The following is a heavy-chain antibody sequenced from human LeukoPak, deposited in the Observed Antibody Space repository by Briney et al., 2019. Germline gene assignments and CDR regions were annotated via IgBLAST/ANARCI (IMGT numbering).Heavy chain of an antibody. V-gene: IGHV3-23*01. CDR2: ISGSGATT. J-gene: IGHJ3*02. Sequence: GGSLRLSCAASGFTFSTYAMSWVRQAPGKGLEWVSGISGSGATTYYADSAKGRFTISRDNSKNTLYVQMNSLRAEDTAVYYCANSVGIIRRGAFDIWGQGTMVTVSS. D-gene: IGHD3-10*01. CDR1: GFTFSTYA. CDR3: ANSVGIIRRGAFDI.